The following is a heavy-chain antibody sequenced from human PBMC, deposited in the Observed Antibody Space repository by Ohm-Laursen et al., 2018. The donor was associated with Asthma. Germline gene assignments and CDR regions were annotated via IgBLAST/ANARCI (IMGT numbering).Heavy chain of an antibody. D-gene: IGHD2/OR15-2a*01. CDR1: GSTFINYA. Sequence: SLRLSCAAPGSTFINYAMHWVRQAPGRGLEWVAVISYDGSNKYYADSVKGRFTISRDNSKNTLYLQMNSLRAEDTAVYYCAKELILTPTVDYWGQGTLVTVSS. V-gene: IGHV3-30-3*01. CDR2: ISYDGSNK. CDR3: AKELILTPTVDY. J-gene: IGHJ4*02.